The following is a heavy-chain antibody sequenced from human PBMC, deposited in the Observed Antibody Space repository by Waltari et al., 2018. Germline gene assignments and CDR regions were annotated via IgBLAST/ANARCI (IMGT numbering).Heavy chain of an antibody. J-gene: IGHJ3*02. CDR1: GGSFCGYY. CDR2: INHSGSI. Sequence: QVQLQQWGAGLLKPSETLSLTCAVYGGSFCGYYWRWIRQPPGKGLEWIGEINHSGSINYNPSLKSRVTMSVDTSRNQFSLRLSSVTAADTAVYYCARGKESRYQLPRSGFDIWGQGTMVTVSS. D-gene: IGHD2-2*01. V-gene: IGHV4-34*01. CDR3: ARGKESRYQLPRSGFDI.